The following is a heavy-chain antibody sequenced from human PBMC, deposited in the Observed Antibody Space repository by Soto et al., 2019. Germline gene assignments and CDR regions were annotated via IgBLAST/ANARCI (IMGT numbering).Heavy chain of an antibody. J-gene: IGHJ6*03. CDR2: IRSKPNNYAT. Sequence: EVQLVESGGGLVQPGGSLKLSCAASGFTFSGSAMHWVRQASGQGLEWGGRIRSKPNNYATAYGASVKGRFTLAKANSKNTAYLQMNRLNTEDTAVYYCSRQDSDFWSGHPQYYMDVWGKGNTVTVSS. CDR1: GFTFSGSA. CDR3: SRQDSDFWSGHPQYYMDV. V-gene: IGHV3-73*01. D-gene: IGHD3-3*01.